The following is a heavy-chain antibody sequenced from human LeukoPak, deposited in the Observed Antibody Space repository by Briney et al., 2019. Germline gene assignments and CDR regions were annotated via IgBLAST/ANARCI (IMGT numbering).Heavy chain of an antibody. D-gene: IGHD4-23*01. J-gene: IGHJ4*02. CDR1: GYSFTSYW. Sequence: GESLKISCKGSGYSFTSYWTGWVRQMPGKGLEWMGIIYPGDSDTRYSPSFQGQVTISADKSISTAYLQWSSLKASDTAMYYCARPKRDSVVDFDYWGQGTLVTVSS. CDR3: ARPKRDSVVDFDY. CDR2: IYPGDSDT. V-gene: IGHV5-51*01.